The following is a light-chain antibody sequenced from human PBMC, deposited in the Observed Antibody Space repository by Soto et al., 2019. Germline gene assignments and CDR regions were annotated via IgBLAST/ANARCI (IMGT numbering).Light chain of an antibody. CDR1: QGISSY. CDR3: QQLNTYPFT. J-gene: IGKJ4*01. V-gene: IGKV1-9*01. Sequence: DIQLTQSPSFLSASVGDRVTITCRASQGISSYLDWYQQKPGKAPKLLIYAASSLQGGVPSRFSGSGSGTEFTLTISRLQPEDFATYYCQQLNTYPFTFGGGTKVEIK. CDR2: AAS.